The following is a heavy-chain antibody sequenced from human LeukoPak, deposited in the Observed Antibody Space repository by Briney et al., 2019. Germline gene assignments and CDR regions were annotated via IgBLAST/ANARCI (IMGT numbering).Heavy chain of an antibody. CDR2: IYWDDDK. V-gene: IGHV2-5*02. CDR1: GFSLSTGGVG. CDR3: AHRREGGVAKFGTFDY. J-gene: IGHJ4*02. D-gene: IGHD2-8*02. Sequence: SDPTLVKPTQTLTLTCTFSGFSLSTGGVGVGWIRQPPGKALEWLAIIYWDDDKRYSPSLKSRLTIMKDTSKDLVVLIMTNVDPVDTATYYCAHRREGGVAKFGTFDYWGQGALVTVSS.